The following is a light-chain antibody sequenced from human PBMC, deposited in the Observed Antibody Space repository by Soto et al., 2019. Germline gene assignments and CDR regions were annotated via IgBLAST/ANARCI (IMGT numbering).Light chain of an antibody. Sequence: DIQMTQSPSTLSASEGDRVTITCRASQSTKNWLAWYQQKPGKAPKLLIYKTSSLKSGVPSRFSGSGSGTEFTLTISSLQPDDFATYYCQQYNSYSSLTFGGGTKVEIK. CDR3: QQYNSYSSLT. CDR1: QSTKNW. CDR2: KTS. V-gene: IGKV1-5*03. J-gene: IGKJ4*01.